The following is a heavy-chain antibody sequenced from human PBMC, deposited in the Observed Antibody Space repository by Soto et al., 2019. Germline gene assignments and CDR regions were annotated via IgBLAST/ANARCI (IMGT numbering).Heavy chain of an antibody. V-gene: IGHV3-23*01. Sequence: GGSLRLSCAASGFTFSSYAMSWVRQAPGKGLEWVSAISGSGGSTYYADSVKGRFTISRDNSKNTLYLQMNSLRAEDTAAYYCAKDRGYGDDGDYWGQGTLVTVSS. D-gene: IGHD4-17*01. J-gene: IGHJ4*02. CDR1: GFTFSSYA. CDR3: AKDRGYGDDGDY. CDR2: ISGSGGST.